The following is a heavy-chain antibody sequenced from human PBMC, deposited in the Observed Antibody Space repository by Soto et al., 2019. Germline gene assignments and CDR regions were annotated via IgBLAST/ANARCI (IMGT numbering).Heavy chain of an antibody. D-gene: IGHD3-10*01. V-gene: IGHV3-30-3*01. CDR2: ISYDGSNK. Sequence: QVQLVESGGGVVQPGRSLRLSCAASGFTFSSYAMHWVRQAPGKGLEWVAVISYDGSNKYYADSVKGRFTISRDNSKNTLYLQMNILRAEDTAVYYCASFAVRGVGGYWGQGTLVTVSS. J-gene: IGHJ4*02. CDR3: ASFAVRGVGGY. CDR1: GFTFSSYA.